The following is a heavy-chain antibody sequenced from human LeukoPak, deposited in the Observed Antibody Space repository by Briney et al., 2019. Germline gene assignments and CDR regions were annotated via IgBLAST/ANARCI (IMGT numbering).Heavy chain of an antibody. V-gene: IGHV3-30*03. CDR1: GFTFSSYS. CDR3: ACLTSPFDY. CDR2: ISYDGSNK. J-gene: IGHJ4*02. Sequence: GGSLRLSCAASGFTFSSYSMNWVRQAPGKGLEWVAVISYDGSNKYYADSVKGRFTISRDNSKNTLYLQMNSLRAEDTAVYYCACLTSPFDYWGQGTLVTVSS.